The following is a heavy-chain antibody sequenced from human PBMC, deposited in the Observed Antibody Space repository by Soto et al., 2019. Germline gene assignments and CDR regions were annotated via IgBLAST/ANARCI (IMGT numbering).Heavy chain of an antibody. Sequence: HLQLQESGSGLVKPSQTLSLTCAVSGGSISSGGYSWSWIRQPPGKGLEWIGYIYHSGSTYYNPSLKSRVTISVDRSKNQFSLKLSSVTAADTAVYYCASRGYCSGGSCYGDAFDIWGQGTMVTVSS. D-gene: IGHD2-15*01. J-gene: IGHJ3*02. CDR1: GGSISSGGYS. V-gene: IGHV4-30-2*01. CDR2: IYHSGST. CDR3: ASRGYCSGGSCYGDAFDI.